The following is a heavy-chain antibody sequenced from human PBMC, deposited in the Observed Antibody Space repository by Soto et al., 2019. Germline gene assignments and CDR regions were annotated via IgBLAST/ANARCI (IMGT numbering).Heavy chain of an antibody. CDR1: GGSISSSSYY. J-gene: IGHJ4*02. D-gene: IGHD2-15*01. Sequence: PSETLSLTCTVSGGSISSSSYYWGWIRQPAGKGLEWIGGINYSGSTNYNPSLKSRVTISVDTSKNQFSLKLSSVTAADTAVYYCAREDSDFDYWGQGTLVTVSS. CDR2: INYSGST. V-gene: IGHV4-39*07. CDR3: AREDSDFDY.